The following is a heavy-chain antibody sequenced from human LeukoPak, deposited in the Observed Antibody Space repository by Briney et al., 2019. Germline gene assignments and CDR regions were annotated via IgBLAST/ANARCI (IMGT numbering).Heavy chain of an antibody. CDR2: IYYSGST. Sequence: PSETLSLTCTVSGGSISSSSYYWGWIRQPPGKGLEWIGSIYYSGSTYYKPSLKSRVTISVDTSKNQFSLKLSSVTAADTAVYYCAGLVPAANFDYWGQGTLVTVSS. V-gene: IGHV4-39*07. J-gene: IGHJ4*02. CDR3: AGLVPAANFDY. D-gene: IGHD2-2*01. CDR1: GGSISSSSYY.